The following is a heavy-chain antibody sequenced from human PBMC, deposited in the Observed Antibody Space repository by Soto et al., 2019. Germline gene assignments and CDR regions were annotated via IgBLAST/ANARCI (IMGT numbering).Heavy chain of an antibody. V-gene: IGHV4-31*03. J-gene: IGHJ4*02. CDR1: GGSINSGGYY. CDR3: AGGRSGYYSS. Sequence: PSETLSLTCTVSGGSINSGGYYWSWIRQYPGKGLEWIGYIYYSGSTAYTPSLKSRLSISLDTSKNQFSLELRSVTAADAAVYYCAGGRSGYYSSWGQGTLVTVSS. D-gene: IGHD3-22*01. CDR2: IYYSGST.